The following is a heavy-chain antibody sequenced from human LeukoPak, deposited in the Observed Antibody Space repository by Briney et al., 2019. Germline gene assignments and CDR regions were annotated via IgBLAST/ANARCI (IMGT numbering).Heavy chain of an antibody. CDR2: ISGSGGVT. CDR1: GFTFSSDG. Sequence: GGTLRLSCAASGFTFSSDGMSWVRQAPGKVLEWVSAISGSGGVTWYADSVKGRFSISRDTYKNTLFLQMNSLRADDTALYYCAKDRAYPNDVFDIWGQGTMVTVS. D-gene: IGHD2-21*01. V-gene: IGHV3-23*01. J-gene: IGHJ3*02. CDR3: AKDRAYPNDVFDI.